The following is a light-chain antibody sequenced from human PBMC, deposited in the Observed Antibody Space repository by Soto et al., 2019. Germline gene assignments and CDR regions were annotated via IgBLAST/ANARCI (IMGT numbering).Light chain of an antibody. J-gene: IGKJ1*01. CDR1: QSISIW. CDR2: KAS. V-gene: IGKV1-5*03. CDR3: QQYNSYWT. Sequence: DIQMTQSPSTLSASVGDRVTITCRASQSISIWLDWYQQRPGKAPKLLIYKASSLESGVPSRFSGSGSGTEFTLTISSLQPDDSATYYCQQYNSYWTFGQGTKVEIE.